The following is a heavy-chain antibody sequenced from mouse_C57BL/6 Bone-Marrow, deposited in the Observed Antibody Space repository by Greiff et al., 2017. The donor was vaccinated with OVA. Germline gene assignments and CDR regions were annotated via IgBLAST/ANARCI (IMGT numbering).Heavy chain of an antibody. Sequence: VQLQQSGAELVKPGASVKLSCTASGFNFKDYYMHWVKQRTEQGLEWIGRIDPEDGETKYTPKFQSKATITADTSSNTAYLQLSSLTSEDTAVYYCARMVTPEYYAMDYWGQGTSVTVSS. D-gene: IGHD2-2*01. J-gene: IGHJ4*01. CDR1: GFNFKDYY. V-gene: IGHV14-2*01. CDR2: IDPEDGET. CDR3: ARMVTPEYYAMDY.